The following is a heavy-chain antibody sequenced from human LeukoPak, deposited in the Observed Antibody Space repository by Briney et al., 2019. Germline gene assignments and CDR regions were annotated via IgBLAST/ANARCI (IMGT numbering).Heavy chain of an antibody. CDR3: ASGVYYGSGTYYIYGMDV. J-gene: IGHJ6*02. D-gene: IGHD3-10*01. Sequence: GASVKVSCKASGGTFSTYAISWVRQAPGQGLEWMGRIIPILGIANYAQKFQGRVTITADKSTSTAYMELSSLRSEDTAVYYCASGVYYGSGTYYIYGMDVWGQGTTVTVSS. V-gene: IGHV1-69*04. CDR1: GGTFSTYA. CDR2: IIPILGIA.